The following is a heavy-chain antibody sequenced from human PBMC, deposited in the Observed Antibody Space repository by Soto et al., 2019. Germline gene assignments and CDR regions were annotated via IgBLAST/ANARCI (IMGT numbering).Heavy chain of an antibody. J-gene: IGHJ6*03. CDR2: IYYSGST. Sequence: SETLSLTCTVSGGSISSYYWSWIRQPPGKGLEWIGYIYYSGSTNYNPSLKSRVTISVDTSKNQFSLKLSSVTAADTAVYYCASEVFSPSYYMDVWGKGTTVTVSS. D-gene: IGHD3-3*01. CDR1: GGSISSYY. V-gene: IGHV4-59*01. CDR3: ASEVFSPSYYMDV.